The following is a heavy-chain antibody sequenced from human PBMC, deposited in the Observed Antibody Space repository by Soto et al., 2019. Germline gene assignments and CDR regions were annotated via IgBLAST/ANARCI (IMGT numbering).Heavy chain of an antibody. CDR3: AKDTSGPNGDIYYGLDA. CDR2: ISFDENSK. V-gene: IGHV3-30*18. Sequence: QVQLVASGGGVVQPGRSLRLSCVASGYTFSSYAVHWVRQAPGKGLEWVAVISFDENSKSYADFAKGRFTVSRDDSKNTLYLQMNSLKIEDTAVYYCAKDTSGPNGDIYYGLDAWGQGTTVTVSS. J-gene: IGHJ6*02. D-gene: IGHD4-17*01. CDR1: GYTFSSYA.